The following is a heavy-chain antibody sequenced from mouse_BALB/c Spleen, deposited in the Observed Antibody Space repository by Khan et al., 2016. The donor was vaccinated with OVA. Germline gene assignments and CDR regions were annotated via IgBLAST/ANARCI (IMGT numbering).Heavy chain of an antibody. J-gene: IGHJ1*01. CDR2: ISSGSSTI. D-gene: IGHD2-1*01. Sequence: EVELVESGGGLVQPGGSRKLSCVASGFTLSSFGMHWVRQAPMKGLEWVAYISSGSSTIYYVDTVKVRFTISRDNPTNTLFLQMTSLRSEDPARYYCARSGGNFHWYFDVWGAGTSVTVSS. V-gene: IGHV5-17*02. CDR3: ARSGGNFHWYFDV. CDR1: GFTLSSFG.